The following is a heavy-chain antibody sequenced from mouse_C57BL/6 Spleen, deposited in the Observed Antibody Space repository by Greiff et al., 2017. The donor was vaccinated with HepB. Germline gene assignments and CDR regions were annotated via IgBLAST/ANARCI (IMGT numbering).Heavy chain of an antibody. CDR2: IDPSDSYT. D-gene: IGHD1-1*01. J-gene: IGHJ3*01. CDR1: GYTFTSYW. CDR3: ARGTTVVARDWFAY. Sequence: QVQLKQPGAELVMPGASVKLSCKASGYTFTSYWMHWVKQRPGQGLEWIGEIDPSDSYTNYNQKFKGKSTLTVDKSSSTAYMQLSSLTSEDSAVYYCARGTTVVARDWFAYWGQGTLVTVSA. V-gene: IGHV1-69*01.